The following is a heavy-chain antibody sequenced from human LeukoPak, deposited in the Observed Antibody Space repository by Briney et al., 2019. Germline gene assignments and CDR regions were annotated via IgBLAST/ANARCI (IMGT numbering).Heavy chain of an antibody. D-gene: IGHD6-13*01. J-gene: IGHJ4*02. CDR1: GFTFSSYG. CDR3: ARMTGIAAAGFDY. V-gene: IGHV3-7*01. CDR2: IKQDGSEK. Sequence: PGGSLRLSCAASGFTFSSYGMHWVRQAPGKGLEWVANIKQDGSEKYYVDSVKGRFTISRDNAKNSLYLQMNSLRAEDTAVYYCARMTGIAAAGFDYWGQGTLVTVSS.